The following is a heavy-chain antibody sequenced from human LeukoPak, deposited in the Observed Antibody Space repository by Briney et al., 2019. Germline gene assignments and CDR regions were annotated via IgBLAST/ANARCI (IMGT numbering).Heavy chain of an antibody. J-gene: IGHJ4*02. D-gene: IGHD3-22*01. CDR2: ISNDGGDK. V-gene: IGHV3-30*18. CDR1: GFTFSSYG. CDR3: AKGTVIVGYYFDS. Sequence: GGSLRLSCAASGFTFSSYGIHWVRQAPGKGLEWVAVISNDGGDKSYADSVKGRFTISRDNSKNTLYLQMNSLRAEDTAVYFCAKGTVIVGYYFDSWGQGTLVTVSS.